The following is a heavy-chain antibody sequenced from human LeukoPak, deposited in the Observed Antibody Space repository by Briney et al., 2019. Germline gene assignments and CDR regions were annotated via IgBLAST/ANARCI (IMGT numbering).Heavy chain of an antibody. Sequence: SETLSLTCTVSGGSISSYYWSWIRQPPGKGLEWIGEINHSGSTNYNPSLKSRVTISVDTSKNQFSLKLSSVTAADTAVYYCARGPSDTMTAAEDYWGQGTLVTVSS. V-gene: IGHV4-34*01. CDR3: ARGPSDTMTAAEDY. D-gene: IGHD3-22*01. J-gene: IGHJ4*02. CDR2: INHSGST. CDR1: GGSISSYY.